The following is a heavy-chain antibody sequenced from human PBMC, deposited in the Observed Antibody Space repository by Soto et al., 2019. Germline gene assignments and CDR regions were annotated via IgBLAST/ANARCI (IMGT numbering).Heavy chain of an antibody. CDR2: ISGSGGST. Sequence: EVQLLESGGGLVQPGGSLRLSCAASGFTFSTYWMDWVRQTPGKGLEWVSGISGSGGSTHYADSVKGRFTISRDNSENRLYLQMNSLRDGDTALYYWAKGSGSIYGTPFTHWAQGTLVTVSS. CDR3: AKGSGSIYGTPFTH. V-gene: IGHV3-23*01. D-gene: IGHD3-3*02. CDR1: GFTFSTYW. J-gene: IGHJ4*02.